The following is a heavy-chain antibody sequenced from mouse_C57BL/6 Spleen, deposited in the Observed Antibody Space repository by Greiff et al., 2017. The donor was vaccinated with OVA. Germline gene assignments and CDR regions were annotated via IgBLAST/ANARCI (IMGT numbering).Heavy chain of an antibody. CDR2: IDPSDSYT. Sequence: QVQLKQPGAELVKPGASVKLSCKASGYTFTSYWMQWVKQRPGQGLEWIGVIDPSDSYTNYNQKFKGKATLTVDTSSSTAYMQLSSLTSEDAAVYYCARGGGGFAYWGQGTLVTVSA. CDR3: ARGGGGFAY. J-gene: IGHJ3*01. CDR1: GYTFTSYW. V-gene: IGHV1-50*01.